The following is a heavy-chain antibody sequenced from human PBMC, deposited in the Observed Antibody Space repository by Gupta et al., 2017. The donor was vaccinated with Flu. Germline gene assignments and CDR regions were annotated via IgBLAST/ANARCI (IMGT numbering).Heavy chain of an antibody. V-gene: IGHV4-34*02. CDR3: ARGFSSGWFSQAMGF. J-gene: IGHJ4*02. CDR2: IDPTGTI. Sequence: QVQLRQWGAGLLEPSATLSLTCAVYAGAIRGFYWTWVRQPPGGGLEWIGEIDPTGTINYNPSLASRLTISVDTSQSQFSLRLTSVTAGDTAMYYCARGFSSGWFSQAMGFWGQGTLVSVSS. D-gene: IGHD6-19*01. CDR1: AGAIRGFY.